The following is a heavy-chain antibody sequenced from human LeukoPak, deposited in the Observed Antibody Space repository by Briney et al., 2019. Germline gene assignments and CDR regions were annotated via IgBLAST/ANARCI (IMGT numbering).Heavy chain of an antibody. CDR1: GYTFTGYY. J-gene: IGHJ4*02. Sequence: GASVKVSCKASGYTFTGYYMHWVRQAPGQGLECMGWINPNSGGTNYAQKFQGRVTMTRDTSISTAYMELSRLRSDDTAVYYCAKPHYYYDSSGYGYWGQGTLVTVSS. D-gene: IGHD3-22*01. V-gene: IGHV1-2*02. CDR3: AKPHYYYDSSGYGY. CDR2: INPNSGGT.